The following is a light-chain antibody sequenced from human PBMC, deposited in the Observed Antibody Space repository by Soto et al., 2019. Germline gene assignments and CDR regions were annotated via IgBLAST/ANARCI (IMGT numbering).Light chain of an antibody. J-gene: IGKJ4*01. CDR2: DAT. Sequence: EIVMTQSPANLSLSPGDRATLSCRASQSVTTYLVWYQQKPGQAPRLLIYDATNRATGIPARFGATGSGTDFTLTISSLEPEDSAVYYCQQRTTWPLTFGGGTKLEIK. CDR3: QQRTTWPLT. V-gene: IGKV3-11*01. CDR1: QSVTTY.